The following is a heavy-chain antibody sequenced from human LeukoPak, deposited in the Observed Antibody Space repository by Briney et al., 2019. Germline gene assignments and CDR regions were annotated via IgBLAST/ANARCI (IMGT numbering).Heavy chain of an antibody. V-gene: IGHV3-21*01. J-gene: IGHJ6*03. CDR1: GFTFSDYS. Sequence: GGSLRLSCAASGFTFSDYSMNWVRQAPGKGLEWVSSISSSVTYIYYADSVKGRFTISRDNAKNSLYLQMNSLRAEDTAVYYCARVECSGGSCYLSDYYYYYMDVWGKGTTVTVSS. CDR2: ISSSVTYI. D-gene: IGHD2-15*01. CDR3: ARVECSGGSCYLSDYYYYYMDV.